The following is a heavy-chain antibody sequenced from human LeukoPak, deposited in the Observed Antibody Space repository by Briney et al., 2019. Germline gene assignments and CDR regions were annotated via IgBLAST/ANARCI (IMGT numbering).Heavy chain of an antibody. Sequence: PSETLSLTCTVSGGSISSYYWSWIRQPPGKGLEWIGYIYYSGSTNYNPSLKSRVTISVDTSRNQFSLKLSSVTAADTAVYYCAGAQINWFDPWGQGTLVTVSS. J-gene: IGHJ5*02. CDR2: IYYSGST. CDR1: GGSISSYY. CDR3: AGAQINWFDP. V-gene: IGHV4-59*01. D-gene: IGHD3-10*01.